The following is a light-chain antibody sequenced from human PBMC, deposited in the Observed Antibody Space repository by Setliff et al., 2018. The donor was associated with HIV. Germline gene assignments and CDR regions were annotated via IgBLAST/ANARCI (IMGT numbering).Light chain of an antibody. CDR1: NSNVGNNP. CDR3: SVWDDGLSGPA. Sequence: QSVLTQPPSASAAPGQTVTISCSGSNSNVGNNPVSWYQHLPGTAPKLVIYSNNRRPSGVPDRFSATKSGTSASLAISGLQSEDEGDYLCSVWDDGLSGPAFGGGTKVTVL. J-gene: IGLJ2*01. V-gene: IGLV1-44*01. CDR2: SNN.